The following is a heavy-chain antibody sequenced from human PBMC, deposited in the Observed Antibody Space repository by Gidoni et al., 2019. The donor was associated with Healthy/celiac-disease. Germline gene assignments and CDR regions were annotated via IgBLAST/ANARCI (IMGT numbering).Heavy chain of an antibody. CDR1: GFPFSSYE. CDR2: ISSSGSTI. Sequence: EVQLVESGGGLVQPGGSLRLSCAASGFPFSSYERNWVRQAPGKGLEWVSYISSSGSTIYYADSVKGRFTISRDNAKNSLYLQMNSLRAEDTAVYYCARDLSGYDAFDIWGQGTMVTVSS. J-gene: IGHJ3*02. D-gene: IGHD5-12*01. V-gene: IGHV3-48*03. CDR3: ARDLSGYDAFDI.